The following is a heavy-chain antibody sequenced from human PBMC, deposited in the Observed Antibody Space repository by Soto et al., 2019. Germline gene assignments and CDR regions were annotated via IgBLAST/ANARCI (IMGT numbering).Heavy chain of an antibody. CDR3: AREDSSDVFDY. Sequence: GGSLRLSCAASGFTFSSYDMNWVRQAPGKGLEWLSYISSSGGTIYYADSPKGRFTVSRDNAKNSLYLQMNSLRAEDTAVYYCAREDSSDVFDYWGQGTLVTVSS. CDR1: GFTFSSYD. J-gene: IGHJ4*02. CDR2: ISSSGGTI. V-gene: IGHV3-48*03. D-gene: IGHD1-26*01.